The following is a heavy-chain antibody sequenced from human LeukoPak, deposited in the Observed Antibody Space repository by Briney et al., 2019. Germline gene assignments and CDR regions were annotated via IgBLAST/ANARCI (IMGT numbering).Heavy chain of an antibody. CDR1: GGSFSDYY. V-gene: IGHV4-34*01. CDR2: INHSGSP. CDR3: GSRRTAMFGVIKGPIDY. D-gene: IGHD3-3*01. J-gene: IGHJ4*02. Sequence: PSETLSLTCAVYGGSFSDYYWTWIRQPPGKGLEWIGEINHSGSPNNNPSLKSRVSISFDTSKNQFSLKLTSVTAADTAVYYCGSRRTAMFGVIKGPIDYWGQGTLVTVSS.